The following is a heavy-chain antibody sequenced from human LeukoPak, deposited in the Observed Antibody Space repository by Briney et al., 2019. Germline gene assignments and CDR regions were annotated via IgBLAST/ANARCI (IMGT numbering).Heavy chain of an antibody. D-gene: IGHD2-2*01. CDR3: ARGETYCSSTSCYEYEFDY. Sequence: ASVKVSCKASGGTFSSYAISWVRQAPGQGLEWMGGIIPIFGTANYAQKFQGRVTITADESTSTAYMELRSLRSDDTAVYYCARGETYCSSTSCYEYEFDYWGQGTLVTVSS. CDR1: GGTFSSYA. J-gene: IGHJ4*02. CDR2: IIPIFGTA. V-gene: IGHV1-69*01.